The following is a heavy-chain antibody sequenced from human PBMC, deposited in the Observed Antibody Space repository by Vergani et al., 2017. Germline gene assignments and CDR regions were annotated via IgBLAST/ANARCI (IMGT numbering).Heavy chain of an antibody. CDR1: GFTFDDYA. D-gene: IGHD5-12*01. J-gene: IGHJ6*02. CDR3: AKDGGYDPYYYSGMDV. V-gene: IGHV3-9*03. Sequence: EVQLVESGGGLVQPGRSLRLSCAASGFTFDDYAMHWVRQAPGKGLEWVSGISWNSGSIGYADSVKGRFTISRDNAKNSLYLQMNSLRAEDMALYYCAKDGGYDPYYYSGMDVWGQGTTVTVSS. CDR2: ISWNSGSI.